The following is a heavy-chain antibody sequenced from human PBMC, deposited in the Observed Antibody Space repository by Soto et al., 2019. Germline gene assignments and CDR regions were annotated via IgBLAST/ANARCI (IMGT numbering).Heavy chain of an antibody. CDR3: ANFRLNIAAAGNWVDYFDY. CDR1: GFTFSSYA. D-gene: IGHD6-13*01. V-gene: IGHV3-23*01. CDR2: ISGSGGST. Sequence: EVQLLESGGGLVQPGGSLRLSCAASGFTFSSYAMSWVRQAPGKGLEWVSAISGSGGSTYYADSVKGRFTISRDNSKNTLYLQMNSLRAEDTAVYYCANFRLNIAAAGNWVDYFDYWGQGTLVTVSS. J-gene: IGHJ4*02.